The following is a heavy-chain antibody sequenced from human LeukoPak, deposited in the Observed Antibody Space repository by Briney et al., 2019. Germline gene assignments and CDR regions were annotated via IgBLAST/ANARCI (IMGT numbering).Heavy chain of an antibody. CDR1: GFTFDDYG. J-gene: IGHJ6*03. V-gene: IGHV3-20*04. CDR2: INWNGGST. D-gene: IGHD4-23*01. CDR3: ARVNDGNSGHYYYYYMDV. Sequence: GGSLRLSCAASGFTFDDYGMSWVRQAPGKGLEWVSGINWNGGSTDYADSVKGRFTISRDNAKNSLYLQMNSLRAEDTALYYCARVNDGNSGHYYYYYMDVWGKGTTVTVSS.